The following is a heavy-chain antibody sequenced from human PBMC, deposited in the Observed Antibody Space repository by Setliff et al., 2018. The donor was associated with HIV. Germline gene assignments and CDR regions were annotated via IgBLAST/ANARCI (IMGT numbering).Heavy chain of an antibody. CDR2: IYYNGST. J-gene: IGHJ4*02. V-gene: IGHV4-39*07. D-gene: IGHD3-16*02. CDR1: GGSLTSYY. Sequence: SETLSLTCAVYGGSLTSYYWGWIRQPPGKGLEWIGSIYYNGSTYYNPSLKSRVTISVDTSKNQFSLKLSSVTAADTAVYYCARDYYDYVWGSYRLFDYWGQGTLVTVSS. CDR3: ARDYYDYVWGSYRLFDY.